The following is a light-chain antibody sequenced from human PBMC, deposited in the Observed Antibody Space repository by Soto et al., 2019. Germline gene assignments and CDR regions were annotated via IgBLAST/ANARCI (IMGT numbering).Light chain of an antibody. J-gene: IGKJ1*01. V-gene: IGKV1-5*01. CDR3: QQYNTYSWT. CDR2: DAS. Sequence: DIQMTQSPSTLSASVGGRVTITCRASHSISTWLAWYQQKPGKAPKLLIYDASSLESGVPSRFSGSGSGTEFTLTISSLQPDDFATYYCQQYNTYSWTFGQGTKVDIK. CDR1: HSISTW.